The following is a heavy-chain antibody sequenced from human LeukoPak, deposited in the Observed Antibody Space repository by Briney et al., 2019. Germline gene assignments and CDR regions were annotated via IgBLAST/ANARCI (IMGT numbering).Heavy chain of an antibody. CDR2: IIPIFGTA. Sequence: GASVKVPCKASGGTFSSYAISWVRQAPGQGLEWMGGIIPIFGTANYAQKFQGRVTITADESTSTAYMELSSLRSEDTAVYYCARDFGAGPDYWGQGTLVTVSS. J-gene: IGHJ4*02. V-gene: IGHV1-69*13. CDR1: GGTFSSYA. CDR3: ARDFGAGPDY. D-gene: IGHD1-26*01.